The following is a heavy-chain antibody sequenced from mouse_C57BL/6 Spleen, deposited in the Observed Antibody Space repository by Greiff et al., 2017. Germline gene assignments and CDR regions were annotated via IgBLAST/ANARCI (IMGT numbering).Heavy chain of an antibody. D-gene: IGHD1-1*01. V-gene: IGHV2-6-1*01. CDR3: ARHGIYYGSSHWYFDV. CDR2: IWSDGST. CDR1: GFSLTSYG. J-gene: IGHJ1*03. Sequence: VQGVESGPGLVAPSQSLSITCTVSGFSLTSYGVHWVRQPPGKGLEWLVVIWSDGSTTYNSALKSRLSISKDNSKSQVFLKMNSLQTDDTAMYXCARHGIYYGSSHWYFDVWGTGTTVTVSS.